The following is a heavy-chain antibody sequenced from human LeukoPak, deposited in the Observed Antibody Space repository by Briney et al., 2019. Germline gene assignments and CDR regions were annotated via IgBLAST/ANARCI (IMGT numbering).Heavy chain of an antibody. Sequence: ASVKVSCKASGYTFTGYYMHWVRQAPGQGLEWMGWINPSSGGTNYAQKFQGRVTMTRDTSISTAYMELSRLRSDDTAVYYCARQGSSGYPRPYYFDYWGQGTLVTVSS. D-gene: IGHD3-22*01. CDR3: ARQGSSGYPRPYYFDY. J-gene: IGHJ4*02. CDR2: INPSSGGT. CDR1: GYTFTGYY. V-gene: IGHV1-2*02.